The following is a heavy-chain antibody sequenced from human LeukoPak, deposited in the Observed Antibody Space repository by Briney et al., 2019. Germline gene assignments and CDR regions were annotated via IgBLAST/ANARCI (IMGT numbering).Heavy chain of an antibody. CDR1: GGSISRTSYY. CDR3: ARPGAAAQMYYFDY. D-gene: IGHD6-13*01. J-gene: IGHJ4*02. CDR2: VYYSGST. V-gene: IGHV4-39*01. Sequence: SSETLSLTCTVSGGSISRTSYYWGWIRQPPGKGLEWIGSVYYSGSTYYNPSLKSRVTISVDTPKNQFSLRLTSVTAADTAVYYCARPGAAAQMYYFDYWGQGALVTVSS.